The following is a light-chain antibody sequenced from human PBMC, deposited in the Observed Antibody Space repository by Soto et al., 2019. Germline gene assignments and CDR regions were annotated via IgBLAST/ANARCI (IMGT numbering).Light chain of an antibody. J-gene: IGKJ1*01. CDR3: QQYGSSPWT. CDR1: QSIDNNY. V-gene: IGKV3-20*01. Sequence: EIVLTHSPGTLSLSPGERATLSCRASQSIDNNYLAWYQQKPGQAPRLLIYGASSRATGIPDRFSGSGSGTDFTLTISRLEPEDFAVYYCQQYGSSPWTFGQGTKVDIK. CDR2: GAS.